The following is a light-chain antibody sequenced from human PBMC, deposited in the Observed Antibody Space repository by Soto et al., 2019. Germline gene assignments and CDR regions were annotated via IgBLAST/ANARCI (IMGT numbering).Light chain of an antibody. V-gene: IGKV3-15*01. CDR3: QQYNDWPRT. Sequence: EIVMTQSPATLSVSPGERATLSCRASQSVSDNLAWYQQKPGQAPRLLFYGASTRASGIPARFSGSGSETEFTLTISSLQSEDFAVYYCQQYNDWPRTFGQGTKLEIK. J-gene: IGKJ2*01. CDR1: QSVSDN. CDR2: GAS.